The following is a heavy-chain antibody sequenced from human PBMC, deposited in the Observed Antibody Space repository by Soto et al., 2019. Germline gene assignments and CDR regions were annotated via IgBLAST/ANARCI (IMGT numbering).Heavy chain of an antibody. D-gene: IGHD2-8*02. CDR2: INHSGST. CDR3: ARGQSSLLLDC. V-gene: IGHV4-34*01. Sequence: QVQLQQWGAGLLKPSETLSLTCAVYGGSFSGYYWSWIRQPPGKGLEWIGEINHSGSTNYNPSLKSRVTISVDTSKNQFSLKLSSVTAADTAVYYCARGQSSLLLDCWGQGVLVPVSS. J-gene: IGHJ4*02. CDR1: GGSFSGYY.